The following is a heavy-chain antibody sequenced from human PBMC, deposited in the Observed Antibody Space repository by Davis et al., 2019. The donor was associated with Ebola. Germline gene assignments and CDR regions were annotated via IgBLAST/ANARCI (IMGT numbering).Heavy chain of an antibody. CDR3: ARSHRATNWRILVY. CDR1: GFTFSSYG. D-gene: IGHD1-26*01. CDR2: IWYDGSNK. V-gene: IGHV3-33*01. Sequence: PGGSLRLSCAASGFTFSSYGMHWVRQAPGKGLEWVAVIWYDGSNKYYADSVKGRFTISRDNSKNTLYLQMNSLRDEDTAVYYCARSHRATNWRILVYWGQGTLVTVSS. J-gene: IGHJ4*02.